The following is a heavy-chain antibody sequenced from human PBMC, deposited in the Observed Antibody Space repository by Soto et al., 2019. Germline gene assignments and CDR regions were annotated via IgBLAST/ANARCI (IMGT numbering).Heavy chain of an antibody. Sequence: SETLSLTCTVSGGSISSGGYYWSWIRQHPGKGLEWVGYIYYSGSTNYNPSLKSRVTISVDTSKNQFSLKLNSMTAADTAVYYCAREEGIGYCSSTSCTTIPKAFDIWGQGTMVTVS. V-gene: IGHV4-61*08. CDR3: AREEGIGYCSSTSCTTIPKAFDI. CDR2: IYYSGST. CDR1: GGSISSGGYY. J-gene: IGHJ3*02. D-gene: IGHD2-2*01.